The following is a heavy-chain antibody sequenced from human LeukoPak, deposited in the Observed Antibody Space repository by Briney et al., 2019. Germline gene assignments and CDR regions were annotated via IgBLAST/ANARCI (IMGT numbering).Heavy chain of an antibody. CDR1: GFAFQTYA. CDR2: ISGSGGHT. D-gene: IGHD5-12*01. Sequence: GGSLRLSCATSGFAFQTYALSWVRQAPGKGLEWVSTISGSGGHTYHADSVKGRFTISRDNSRDTLYLQMNSLRAEDTAVYYCAKFFRRVATLWEYYDCWGQGTLVTVS. CDR3: AKFFRRVATLWEYYDC. J-gene: IGHJ4*02. V-gene: IGHV3-23*01.